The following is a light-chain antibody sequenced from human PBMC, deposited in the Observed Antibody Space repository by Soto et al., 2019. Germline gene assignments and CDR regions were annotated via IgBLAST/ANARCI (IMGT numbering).Light chain of an antibody. Sequence: DVLMTQSPSTLSSSAGERATLTCRASQSINSYLAWYQQKPGKAPKLLIYKASSLPSGVPSWFSGSVSRTDSLLTISRLKPDASVYYYCQQYNSDPWTFGQGTKVEVK. CDR1: QSINSY. J-gene: IGKJ1*01. CDR2: KAS. V-gene: IGKV1-5*03. CDR3: QQYNSDPWT.